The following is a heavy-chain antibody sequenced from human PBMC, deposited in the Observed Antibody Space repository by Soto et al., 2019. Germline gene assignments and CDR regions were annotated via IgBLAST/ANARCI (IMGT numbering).Heavy chain of an antibody. V-gene: IGHV4-30-4*01. Sequence: QVQLQESGPGLVKPSQTLSLTCTVSGGSISSGDYYWSWIRQPPGKGLEWIGYIYYSGSTYYNPSLKSRVTTSVDTSMNQFPLKLSSVTAADTAVYYCARGPDYYDSSGYPTLFDYWGQGTLVTVSS. CDR1: GGSISSGDYY. J-gene: IGHJ4*02. CDR2: IYYSGST. CDR3: ARGPDYYDSSGYPTLFDY. D-gene: IGHD3-22*01.